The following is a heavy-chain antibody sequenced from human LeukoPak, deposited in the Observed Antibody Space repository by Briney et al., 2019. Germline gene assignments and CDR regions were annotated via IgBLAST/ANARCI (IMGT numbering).Heavy chain of an antibody. V-gene: IGHV5-51*01. CDR3: ARLASNSPNYFDY. CDR2: IYPSDSDT. CDR1: GYSFTAFW. D-gene: IGHD2-21*01. J-gene: IGHJ4*02. Sequence: HGESLKISCKGSGYSFTAFWIAWVRQMPGKGLEWMGIIYPSDSDTRYSPSFQGQVTISADKSINTAYLQWSSLKASDTAMYYCARLASNSPNYFDYWGQGTLVTVSS.